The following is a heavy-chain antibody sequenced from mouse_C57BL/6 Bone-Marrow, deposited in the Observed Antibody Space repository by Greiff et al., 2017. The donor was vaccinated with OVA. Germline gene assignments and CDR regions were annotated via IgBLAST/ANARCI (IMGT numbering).Heavy chain of an antibody. V-gene: IGHV5-16*01. D-gene: IGHD1-1*01. Sequence: EVMLVESEGGLVQPGRSMKLSCTASGFTFSDYYMAWVRQVPEKGLEWVANINYDGSSTYYLDSLKSRFIISRDNAKNILYLQMSSLKSEDTATYYCARVYYYGSSYVYWYFDVWGTGTTVTVSS. CDR3: ARVYYYGSSYVYWYFDV. CDR1: GFTFSDYY. J-gene: IGHJ1*03. CDR2: INYDGSST.